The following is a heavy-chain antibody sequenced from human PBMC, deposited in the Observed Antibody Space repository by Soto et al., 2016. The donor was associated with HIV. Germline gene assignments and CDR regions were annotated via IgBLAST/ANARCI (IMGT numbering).Heavy chain of an antibody. D-gene: IGHD5-12*01. V-gene: IGHV3-23*01. Sequence: EVQLLESGGGLVQPGGSLRLSCTASGFTFNNYAMSWVRQAPGKGLEWVSTISGSGDSTYYADSVKGRFTISRGNSKNTLYVQMNSLRAEDTAVYYCAKVWWLRLGAFDIWGQGTMVTVSS. CDR2: ISGSGDST. CDR3: AKVWWLRLGAFDI. J-gene: IGHJ3*02. CDR1: GFTFNNYA.